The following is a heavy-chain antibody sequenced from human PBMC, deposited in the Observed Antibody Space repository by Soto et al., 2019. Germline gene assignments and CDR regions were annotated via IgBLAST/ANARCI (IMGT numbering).Heavy chain of an antibody. CDR1: GYTFTSYG. CDR3: ARDYYDILTGYQNYYYYGMDV. J-gene: IGHJ6*02. V-gene: IGHV1-18*01. CDR2: ISAYNGNT. D-gene: IGHD3-9*01. Sequence: GASVKVSCKASGYTFTSYGISWVRQAPGQGLEWMGWISAYNGNTNYAQKLQGRVTMTTDTSTSTAYMELRSLRSDDTAVYYCARDYYDILTGYQNYYYYGMDVWGQGTTVTVSS.